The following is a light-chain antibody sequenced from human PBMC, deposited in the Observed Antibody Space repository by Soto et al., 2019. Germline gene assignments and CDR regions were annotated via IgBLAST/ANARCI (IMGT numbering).Light chain of an antibody. Sequence: EIVMTQSPGTLSLSPGERATLSCRASQSVSSNYLAWYRQKPGQAPRLLIYDASSRPTDIPARFSGSGSGTDFSLTISRLEPEDFAVYYCQHYDSARWTFGLGTKVDIK. CDR1: QSVSSNY. J-gene: IGKJ1*01. V-gene: IGKV3-20*01. CDR3: QHYDSARWT. CDR2: DAS.